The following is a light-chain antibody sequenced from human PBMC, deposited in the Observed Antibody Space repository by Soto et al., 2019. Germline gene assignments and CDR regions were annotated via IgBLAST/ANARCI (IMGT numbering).Light chain of an antibody. CDR3: QQLFDSPIT. CDR2: AAS. Sequence: DIQMTQSPSSLSASVGDRVTITCRASQGISTSLAWYQVKPGKAPKLLIYAASTLESGVPSRFSATVSGTEFSLTITSLQPEDFATYYCQQLFDSPITFGQGTRLEIK. CDR1: QGISTS. V-gene: IGKV1-9*01. J-gene: IGKJ5*01.